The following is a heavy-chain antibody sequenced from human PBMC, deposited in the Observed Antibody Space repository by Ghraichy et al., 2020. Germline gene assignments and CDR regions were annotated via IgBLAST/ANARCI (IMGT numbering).Heavy chain of an antibody. J-gene: IGHJ5*02. Sequence: ASVKVSCKASGYTFTGYYMHWVRQAPGQGLEWMGWINPNSGGTNYAQKFQGRGTMTRDTSIGTAYMELSRLRSDDTAVYYCARGKAVAPYNWFDPWGQGTLVTVSS. CDR3: ARGKAVAPYNWFDP. CDR2: INPNSGGT. V-gene: IGHV1-2*02. D-gene: IGHD6-19*01. CDR1: GYTFTGYY.